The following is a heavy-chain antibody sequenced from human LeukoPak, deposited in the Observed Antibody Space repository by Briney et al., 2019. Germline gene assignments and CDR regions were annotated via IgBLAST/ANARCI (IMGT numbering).Heavy chain of an antibody. D-gene: IGHD3-22*01. Sequence: GGSLRLSCAASGFTFSTYSMNWVRQAPGKGLEWISYISGSSKVIYYADSVRGRFTISRDNAENLLYLQMNSLRDEDTAMYFCARDFDTSGYTFDFWGQGALVTVSS. V-gene: IGHV3-48*02. J-gene: IGHJ4*02. CDR2: ISGSSKVI. CDR1: GFTFSTYS. CDR3: ARDFDTSGYTFDF.